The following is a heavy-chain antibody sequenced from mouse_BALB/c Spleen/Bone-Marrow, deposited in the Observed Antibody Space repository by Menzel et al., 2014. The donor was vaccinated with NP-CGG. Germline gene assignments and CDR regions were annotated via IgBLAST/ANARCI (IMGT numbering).Heavy chain of an antibody. Sequence: EVMLVESGGGLVQPGDSLRLSCATSGFTFTEYYMSWVRQPPGKALEWLGFIRDKANGYTTDYSASVKGRFTMSRDNFQSILYLQMNTLRAEDSATYYCARVYIYDGGNAMDYWGQGTSVTVSS. D-gene: IGHD2-12*01. CDR2: IRDKANGYTT. V-gene: IGHV7-3*02. CDR1: GFTFTEYY. J-gene: IGHJ4*01. CDR3: ARVYIYDGGNAMDY.